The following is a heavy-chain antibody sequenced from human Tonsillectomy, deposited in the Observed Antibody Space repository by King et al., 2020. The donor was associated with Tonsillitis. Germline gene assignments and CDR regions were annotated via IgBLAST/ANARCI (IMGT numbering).Heavy chain of an antibody. V-gene: IGHV4-59*01. D-gene: IGHD5-18*01. J-gene: IGHJ4*02. CDR2: IYYSGST. Sequence: LQLQESGPGLVKPSETLSLTCTVSGGSISSYYWSWIRQPPGKGLEWIGYIYYSGSTNYNPSPKSRVTISVDTSKNQFSLKLSSVTAADPAVYYCARDRADTAMDFFDYWGQGTLVTVSS. CDR1: GGSISSYY. CDR3: ARDRADTAMDFFDY.